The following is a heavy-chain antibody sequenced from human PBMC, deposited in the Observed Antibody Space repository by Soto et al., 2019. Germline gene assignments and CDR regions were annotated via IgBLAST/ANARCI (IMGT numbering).Heavy chain of an antibody. D-gene: IGHD3-3*01. V-gene: IGHV1-8*01. CDR1: GCTFTSYD. J-gene: IGHJ6*02. CDR2: MNPNSGNT. CDR3: AREEIFGVATASYYNYYGMDV. Sequence: ASVKVSCKASGCTFTSYDINWVRQATGQGLEWMGWMNPNSGNTGYAQKFQGRVTMTRNTSISTAYMELSSLRSEDTAVYYCAREEIFGVATASYYNYYGMDVWGQGTTVTVSS.